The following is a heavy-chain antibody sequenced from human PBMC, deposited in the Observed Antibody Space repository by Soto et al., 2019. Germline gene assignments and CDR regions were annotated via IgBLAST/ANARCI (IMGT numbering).Heavy chain of an antibody. J-gene: IGHJ4*02. CDR3: ARGLRWLRGYFDY. D-gene: IGHD5-12*01. CDR2: INHSGST. V-gene: IGHV4-34*01. Sequence: PSETLSLTCAVYGGSFRGYYWSWIRQPPGKGLEWIGEINHSGSTNYNPSLKSRVTISVDTSKNQFSLKLSSVTAADTAVYYCARGLRWLRGYFDYWGQGTLVTVSS. CDR1: GGSFRGYY.